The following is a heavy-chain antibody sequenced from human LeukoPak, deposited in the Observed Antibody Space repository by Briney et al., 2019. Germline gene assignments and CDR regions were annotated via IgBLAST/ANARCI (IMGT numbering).Heavy chain of an antibody. J-gene: IGHJ4*02. Sequence: GGSLRLSCAASGFTFSDYYMSWIRQAPGKGLEWVSYISSSGSTIYYADSVKGRFTISRDNAKNSLYLQTNSLRAEDTAVYYCARDLRIDSSGYIPPYYFDYWGQGTLVTVSS. CDR1: GFTFSDYY. CDR2: ISSSGSTI. CDR3: ARDLRIDSSGYIPPYYFDY. D-gene: IGHD3-22*01. V-gene: IGHV3-11*01.